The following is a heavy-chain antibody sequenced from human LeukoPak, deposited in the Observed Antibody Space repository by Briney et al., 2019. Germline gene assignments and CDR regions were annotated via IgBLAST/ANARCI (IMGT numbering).Heavy chain of an antibody. CDR1: GYTFTNYY. V-gene: IGHV1-2*04. D-gene: IGHD6-13*01. Sequence: ASVKVSCKTSGYTFTNYYIHWVRQAPGQGLEWMGWINPNSGGTNYAQKFQGWVTMTRDTSISTAYMELSRLRSDDTAVYYCAREGGIAAAGTLKGNDYWGQGTLVTVSS. CDR2: INPNSGGT. J-gene: IGHJ4*02. CDR3: AREGGIAAAGTLKGNDY.